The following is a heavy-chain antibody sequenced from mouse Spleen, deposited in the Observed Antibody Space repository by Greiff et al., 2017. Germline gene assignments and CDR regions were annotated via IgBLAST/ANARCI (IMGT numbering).Heavy chain of an antibody. J-gene: IGHJ3*01. CDR1: GFSFNTYA. V-gene: IGHV10-1*01. CDR2: IRSKSNNYAT. CDR3: VREHYGSFAY. D-gene: IGHD1-1*01. Sequence: EVMLVESGGGLVQPKGSLKLSCAASGFSFNTYAMNWVRQAPGKGLEWVARIRSKSNNYATYYADSVKDRFTISRDDSESMLYLQMNNLKTEDTAMYYCVREHYGSFAYWGQGTLVTVSA.